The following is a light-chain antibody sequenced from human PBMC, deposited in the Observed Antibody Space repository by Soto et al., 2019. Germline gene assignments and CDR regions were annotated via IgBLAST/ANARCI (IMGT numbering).Light chain of an antibody. CDR3: QQYGNSPIT. CDR2: GAS. CDR1: QSVSSSY. V-gene: IGKV3-20*01. J-gene: IGKJ5*01. Sequence: EIVLTQSPGTLSLSPGERVTLSFRASQSVSSSYLAWYQQKLGQAPRLLIYGASSRATGTPDRFSGSGSGTDFTLTISRLEPEDFAVYYCQQYGNSPITFGQGTRLEIK.